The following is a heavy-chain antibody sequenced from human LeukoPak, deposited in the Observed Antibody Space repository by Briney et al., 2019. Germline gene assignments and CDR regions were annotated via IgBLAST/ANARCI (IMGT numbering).Heavy chain of an antibody. CDR3: AKVKRPFNGIDP. V-gene: IGHV3-30*18. D-gene: IGHD4-17*01. CDR2: ISYDGSNK. Sequence: GGSLRLSCAASGFTFSSYGMHWVRQAPGKGLEWVAVISYDGSNKYYADSVKGRFTISRDNSKNTLYLQMNSLRAEDTAVYYCAKVKRPFNGIDPWGQGTLVTVSS. J-gene: IGHJ5*02. CDR1: GFTFSSYG.